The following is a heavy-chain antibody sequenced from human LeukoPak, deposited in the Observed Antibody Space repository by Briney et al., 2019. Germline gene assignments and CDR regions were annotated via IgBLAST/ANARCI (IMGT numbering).Heavy chain of an antibody. J-gene: IGHJ4*02. CDR2: IYYSGST. Sequence: SETLSLTCTVAGGSISTYYWSWIRQPPGKGLEWIGYIYYSGSTNYNPSLQGRVTISVDTSKNQFSLKLSSVTAADTAVYYCARGGRGYSAYYAYYFDYWGLGTLVTVSS. V-gene: IGHV4-59*01. CDR3: ARGGRGYSAYYAYYFDY. CDR1: GGSISTYY. D-gene: IGHD5-12*01.